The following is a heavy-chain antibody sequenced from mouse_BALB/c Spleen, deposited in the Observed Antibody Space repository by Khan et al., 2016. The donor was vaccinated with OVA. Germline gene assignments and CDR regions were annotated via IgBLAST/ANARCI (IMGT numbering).Heavy chain of an antibody. V-gene: IGHV1-7*01. CDR3: ARKDLRCDFDY. Sequence: VQLQESGAELAKPGASVKMSCKASGYTFINYWILWIKQRPGQGLEWIGYINPSTGYTEYNQHFKNKATLTADISYRTAYMQLSSLTSEDSAVYYCARKDLRCDFDYWGQGTTLTVSS. J-gene: IGHJ2*01. D-gene: IGHD1-1*01. CDR1: GYTFINYW. CDR2: INPSTGYT.